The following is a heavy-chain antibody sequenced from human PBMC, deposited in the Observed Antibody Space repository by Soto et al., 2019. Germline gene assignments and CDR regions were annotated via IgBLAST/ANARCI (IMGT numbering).Heavy chain of an antibody. J-gene: IGHJ4*02. V-gene: IGHV4-39*01. D-gene: IGHD1-1*01. Sequence: SETLSLTCTVSGGSISSSSYYWGWIRQPPGKGLEWIGSIYYSGSTYYNPSLKSRVTISVDPSKNQFSLKLSSVTAADTAVYYCARHPLQRNPSTFYYIDYWGQGTLVTVSS. CDR2: IYYSGST. CDR3: ARHPLQRNPSTFYYIDY. CDR1: GGSISSSSYY.